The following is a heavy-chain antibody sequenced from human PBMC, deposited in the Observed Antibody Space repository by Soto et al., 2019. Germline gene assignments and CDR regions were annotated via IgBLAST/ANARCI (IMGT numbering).Heavy chain of an antibody. V-gene: IGHV1-69*06. CDR1: GGTFSSYA. CDR2: IIPIFGTA. Sequence: SVKVSCKASGGTFSSYAISWVRQAPGQGLEWMGGIIPIFGTANYAQKFQGRVTITADKSTSTAYMELSSLRSEDTAVYYCARDRNWNDVGYYYYGMDVWGQGTTVTV. D-gene: IGHD1-1*01. CDR3: ARDRNWNDVGYYYYGMDV. J-gene: IGHJ6*02.